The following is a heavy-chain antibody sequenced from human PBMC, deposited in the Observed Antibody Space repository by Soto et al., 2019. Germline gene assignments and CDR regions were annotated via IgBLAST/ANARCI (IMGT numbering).Heavy chain of an antibody. V-gene: IGHV3-21*01. CDR1: GFAFNNYG. Sequence: SGGSLRLSCTVSGFAFNNYGINWVRQAPGKGLEWVSSISKSDYTYYSDSVKGRFTISRDNAKNSVSLQMNTLRVEDTAVYYCAREDSIIIPAGSDFWGQGXLVTVSS. D-gene: IGHD2-2*01. CDR3: AREDSIIIPAGSDF. J-gene: IGHJ4*02. CDR2: ISKSDYT.